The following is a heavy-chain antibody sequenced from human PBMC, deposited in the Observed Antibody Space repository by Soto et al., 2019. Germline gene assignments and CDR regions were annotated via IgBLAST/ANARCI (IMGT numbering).Heavy chain of an antibody. CDR3: AKAGATSSSSSGDFDY. V-gene: IGHV3-23*01. CDR1: GFTFSSYA. Sequence: GGSLRLSCAASGFTFSSYAMSWVRQAPGKGLEWVSAISGSGGSTYYADSVKGRFTISRDNSKNTLYLQMNSLRAEDTAVYYCAKAGATSSSSSGDFDYWGQGTLVTVSS. D-gene: IGHD6-6*01. J-gene: IGHJ4*02. CDR2: ISGSGGST.